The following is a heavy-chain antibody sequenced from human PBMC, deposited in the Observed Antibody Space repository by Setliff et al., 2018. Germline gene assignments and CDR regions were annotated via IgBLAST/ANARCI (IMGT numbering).Heavy chain of an antibody. D-gene: IGHD6-13*01. J-gene: IGHJ4*02. CDR2: ISDTALGI. V-gene: IGHV3-23*01. CDR3: VEDVEGYSSTWPKRDYFDY. Sequence: PGGSLRLSCAASGFTFNTYAMSWVRQPPGKGLEWVSSISDTALGIYYADSVRGRFTISRDNSKKTLYLQMNSLRAEDTAVYYCVEDVEGYSSTWPKRDYFDYWGQGTLVTVSS. CDR1: GFTFNTYA.